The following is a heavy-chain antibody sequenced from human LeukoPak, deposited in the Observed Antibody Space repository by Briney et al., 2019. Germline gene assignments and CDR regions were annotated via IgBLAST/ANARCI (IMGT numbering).Heavy chain of an antibody. CDR2: ISSSGSTI. CDR1: GFTFSDYY. Sequence: GGSLRLSCAASGFTFSDYYMSWIRQAPGKGLEWVSYISSSGSTIYYADSVKGRFTISRDNAKNSLYLQMNSLRAEDTAVYYCAKVLGEYSIRSKPLDTWGQGTLVTVSS. J-gene: IGHJ5*02. CDR3: AKVLGEYSIRSKPLDT. D-gene: IGHD6-13*01. V-gene: IGHV3-11*01.